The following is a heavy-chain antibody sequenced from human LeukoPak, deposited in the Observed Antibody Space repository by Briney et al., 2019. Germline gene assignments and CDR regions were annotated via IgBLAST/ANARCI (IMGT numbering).Heavy chain of an antibody. CDR3: ARERYSYGSYYFDY. CDR1: GLTVSSNY. CDR2: IYSGGST. D-gene: IGHD5-18*01. Sequence: GGSLRLSCAASGLTVSSNYMSWVRQAPGKGLEWVSVIYSGGSTYYADSVKGRFTISRHNSKNTLYLQMNSLRAEDTAVYYCARERYSYGSYYFDYWGQGTLVTVSS. V-gene: IGHV3-53*04. J-gene: IGHJ4*02.